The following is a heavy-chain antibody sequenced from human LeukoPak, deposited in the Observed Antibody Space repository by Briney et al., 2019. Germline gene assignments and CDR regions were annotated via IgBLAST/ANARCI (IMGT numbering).Heavy chain of an antibody. CDR1: GGSFSNYY. J-gene: IGHJ6*02. CDR3: ARQPPQYYGMDV. CDR2: IYTSGST. V-gene: IGHV4-4*07. D-gene: IGHD1-14*01. Sequence: PSETLSLTCTVPGGSFSNYYWSWIRQPAGKGLEWIGRIYTSGSTNYNPSVKSRVTMSVDTSNNQFSLKLTSVTAADTAVYYCARQPPQYYGMDVWGQGTTVTVSS.